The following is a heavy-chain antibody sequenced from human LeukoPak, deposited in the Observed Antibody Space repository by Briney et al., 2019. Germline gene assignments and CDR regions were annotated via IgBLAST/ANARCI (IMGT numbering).Heavy chain of an antibody. J-gene: IGHJ4*02. Sequence: GGSLRLSCAASGFTFSSYAMSWVRQAPGEGLEWVSAISGSGGSTYYADSVKGRFTISRDNSKNTLYLQMNSLRAEDTAVYYCAKDWGYHSSYFDYWGQGTLVAVSS. CDR3: AKDWGYHSSYFDY. CDR2: ISGSGGST. V-gene: IGHV3-23*01. D-gene: IGHD3-16*01. CDR1: GFTFSSYA.